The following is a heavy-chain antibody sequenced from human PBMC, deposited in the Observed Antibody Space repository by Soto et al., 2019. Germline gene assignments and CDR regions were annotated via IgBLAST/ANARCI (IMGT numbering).Heavy chain of an antibody. J-gene: IGHJ6*02. CDR3: TRPDDFYYGMDI. CDR2: ISSSSNYI. V-gene: IGHV3-21*01. CDR1: GFTFSTYT. Sequence: GGSLRLSCAASGFTFSTYTLSWVRQAPGKGLEWVSSISSSSNYIYYADSLKGRFTISRDNARNSLFLQMNSLRAEDTAVYYCTRPDDFYYGMDIWGQGTTVTVSS.